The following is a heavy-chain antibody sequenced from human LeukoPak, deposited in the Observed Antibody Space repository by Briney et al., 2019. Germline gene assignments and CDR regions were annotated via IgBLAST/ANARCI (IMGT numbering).Heavy chain of an antibody. V-gene: IGHV4-61*09. J-gene: IGHJ2*01. CDR2: VYASGAT. CDR1: GGSINNESSS. CDR3: ARVWNVVNWYFDL. Sequence: SQTLSLTCIVSGGSINNESSSWTWIRQPAGRGLEWIGHVYASGATNYTPSLNGRVTLYVDTSKNQFSLKLTSVSAADTAVYYCARVWNVVNWYFDLWGRGTLVTVSS. D-gene: IGHD2-21*01.